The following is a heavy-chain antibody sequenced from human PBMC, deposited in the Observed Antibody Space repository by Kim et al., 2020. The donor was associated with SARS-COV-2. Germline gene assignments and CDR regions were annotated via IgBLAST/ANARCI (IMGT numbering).Heavy chain of an antibody. D-gene: IGHD6-13*01. CDR1: GYTFTSYG. V-gene: IGHV1-18*04. J-gene: IGHJ4*02. CDR2: ISAYNGNT. Sequence: ASVMVSCKASGYTFTSYGISWVRQAPGQGLEWMGWISAYNGNTNYAQKLQGRVTMTTDISTSTAYMELRSLRSDDTAVYYCARVYRVSSWDPFFDYWGQGTLVTVSS. CDR3: ARVYRVSSWDPFFDY.